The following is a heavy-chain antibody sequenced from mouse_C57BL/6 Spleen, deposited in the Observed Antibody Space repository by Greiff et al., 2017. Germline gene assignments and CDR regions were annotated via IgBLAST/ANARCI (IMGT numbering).Heavy chain of an antibody. J-gene: IGHJ4*01. V-gene: IGHV1-55*01. CDR2: IYPGSGST. CDR1: GYTFTSYW. CDR3: ARSRGNYLYYAMDY. Sequence: QVQLQQSGAELVKPGASVKMSCKASGYTFTSYWITWVKQRPGQGLEWIGDIYPGSGSTNYNEKFKSKATLTVDTSSSTAYMQLSSLTSEDSAVYYCARSRGNYLYYAMDYWGQGTSVTVSS. D-gene: IGHD2-1*01.